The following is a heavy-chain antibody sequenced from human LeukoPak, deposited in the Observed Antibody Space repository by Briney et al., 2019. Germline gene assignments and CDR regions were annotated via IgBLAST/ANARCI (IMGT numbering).Heavy chain of an antibody. V-gene: IGHV4-59*01. Sequence: SETLSLACTVSGGSISSYYWSWIRQPPGKGLEWIGYIYYSGSTNYNPSLKSRVTISVDTSKNQFSLKLSSVTAADTAVYHCARTYYDSSTSPYFDYWGQGTLVTVSS. CDR1: GGSISSYY. D-gene: IGHD3-22*01. J-gene: IGHJ4*02. CDR2: IYYSGST. CDR3: ARTYYDSSTSPYFDY.